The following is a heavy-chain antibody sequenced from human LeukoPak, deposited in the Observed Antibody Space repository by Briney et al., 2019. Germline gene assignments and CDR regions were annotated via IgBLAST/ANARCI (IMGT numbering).Heavy chain of an antibody. D-gene: IGHD6-6*01. J-gene: IGHJ4*02. Sequence: GGALRLSCAGSGFNFGIYSMDWVRQAPGKGLEWVAYVSAGSTGIFYAASVKGRFSISRDNAQKSLYLQMNSLRAEDTAIYYCVREKGGFGFVLWGRGTLVTVSS. V-gene: IGHV3-48*04. CDR2: VSAGSTGI. CDR3: VREKGGFGFVL. CDR1: GFNFGIYS.